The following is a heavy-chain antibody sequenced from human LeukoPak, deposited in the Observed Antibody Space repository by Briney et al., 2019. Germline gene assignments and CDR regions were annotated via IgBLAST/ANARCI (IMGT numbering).Heavy chain of an antibody. V-gene: IGHV1-18*01. D-gene: IGHD6-13*01. CDR2: ISAYNGNT. Sequence: ASVKVSCKASGYTFTSYGISWVRQAPGQGLEWMGWISAYNGNTNYAQKLQGRVTMTTDTSTSTAYMELRSLRSDDTAVYYCARDYGKHSSSCPVYRGQGTLVTVSS. CDR1: GYTFTSYG. CDR3: ARDYGKHSSSCPVY. J-gene: IGHJ4*02.